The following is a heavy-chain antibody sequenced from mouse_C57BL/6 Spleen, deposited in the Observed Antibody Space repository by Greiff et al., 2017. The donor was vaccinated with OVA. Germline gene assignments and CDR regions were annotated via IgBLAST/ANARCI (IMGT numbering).Heavy chain of an antibody. J-gene: IGHJ2*01. V-gene: IGHV1-82*01. Sequence: VKLMESGPELVKPGASVKISCTASGYEFSSSWMNWVKQRPGKGLEWIGRIYPGDGDTNYNGKFQGKATLTADKSSSTAYMQLSSLTSENTAVYFCARCNCDYWGQGTTLTVSS. CDR3: ARCNCDY. CDR2: IYPGDGDT. CDR1: GYEFSSSW.